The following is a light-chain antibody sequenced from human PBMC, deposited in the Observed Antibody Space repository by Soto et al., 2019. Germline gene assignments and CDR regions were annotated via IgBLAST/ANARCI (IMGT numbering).Light chain of an antibody. V-gene: IGLV2-14*01. CDR1: SSDVGDYDY. Sequence: QSVLTQPASVSGSPGQSITISCTGSSSDVGDYDYVSWYQQHPDKAPKLIIYEVTNRPSGVSNRFSGSKSGNTASLSISGLQAEDEADYYCSSYTSSSYVFGTGTRSPS. CDR2: EVT. CDR3: SSYTSSSYV. J-gene: IGLJ1*01.